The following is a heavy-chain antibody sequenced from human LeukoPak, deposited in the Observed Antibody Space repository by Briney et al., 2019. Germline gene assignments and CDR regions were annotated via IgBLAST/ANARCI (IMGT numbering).Heavy chain of an antibody. CDR1: GFTFSDYY. CDR2: ISSGGSTI. V-gene: IGHV3-11*04. Sequence: GGSLRLSCAASGFTFSDYYMSWIRQAPGKGLEWVSYISSGGSTIYYADSVKGRFTISRDNSKNTLYLQMNSLRAEDTAVYYCARYRDGYNYFDYWGQGTLVTVSS. CDR3: ARYRDGYNYFDY. D-gene: IGHD5-24*01. J-gene: IGHJ4*02.